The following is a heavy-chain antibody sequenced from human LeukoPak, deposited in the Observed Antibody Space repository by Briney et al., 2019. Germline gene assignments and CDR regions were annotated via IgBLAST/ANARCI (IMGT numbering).Heavy chain of an antibody. J-gene: IGHJ4*02. CDR3: ARDNWNYAHFDY. D-gene: IGHD1-7*01. CDR2: IRYDGSNK. Sequence: GGSLRLSCAASGFTFSSYGMHWVRQAPGKGLEWVAFIRYDGSNKYYADSVKGRFTISRDNSKNTLYLQMNSLRAEDSAVYYCARDNWNYAHFDYWGQGTLVTVSS. CDR1: GFTFSSYG. V-gene: IGHV3-30*02.